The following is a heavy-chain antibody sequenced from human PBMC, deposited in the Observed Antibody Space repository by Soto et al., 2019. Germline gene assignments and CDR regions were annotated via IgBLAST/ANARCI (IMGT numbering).Heavy chain of an antibody. V-gene: IGHV4-61*01. CDR3: TRAPVSGSYCFDF. CDR1: GGSVSSGNYY. J-gene: IGHJ4*02. Sequence: QVQLQESGSGLVKPSETLSLTCTVSGGSVSSGNYYWSWIRPPPGKGLEWIGYIFHPGTTNYNPSLKSRVTISLDTSMNQFSLKLSSVTPADTAVYYCTRAPVSGSYCFDFWGQGTPVTVSS. D-gene: IGHD1-26*01. CDR2: IFHPGTT.